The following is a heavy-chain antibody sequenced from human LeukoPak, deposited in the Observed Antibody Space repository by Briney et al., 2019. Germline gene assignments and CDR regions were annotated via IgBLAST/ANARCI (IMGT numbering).Heavy chain of an antibody. V-gene: IGHV3-23*01. CDR2: VSGGGGRTT. CDR3: AKEGLVVTTKAGAFDI. J-gene: IGHJ3*02. D-gene: IGHD5-12*01. CDR1: GFIFSSYG. Sequence: GGSLRLSCAASGFIFSSYGMSWVRQAPGKGLEWVSTVSGGGGRTTYYADSVKGRFTISRDNSKNTLYLQMNSLRDEDTAVYYCAKEGLVVTTKAGAFDIWGQGTMVTVSS.